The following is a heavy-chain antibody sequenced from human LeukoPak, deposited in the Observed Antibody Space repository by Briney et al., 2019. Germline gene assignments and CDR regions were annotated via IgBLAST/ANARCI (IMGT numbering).Heavy chain of an antibody. J-gene: IGHJ4*02. D-gene: IGHD2-2*01. CDR3: ARSSGGCSSTSCYGSLDY. CDR1: GFTFSSYG. V-gene: IGHV3-30*03. Sequence: GGSLRLSCVTSGFTFSSYGMHWVRQVPGKGLEWVAVISYDARSNYHVDSVKGRFTISRDNSKNTLYLQMNSLRAEDTAVYYCARSSGGCSSTSCYGSLDYWGQGTLVTVSS. CDR2: ISYDARSN.